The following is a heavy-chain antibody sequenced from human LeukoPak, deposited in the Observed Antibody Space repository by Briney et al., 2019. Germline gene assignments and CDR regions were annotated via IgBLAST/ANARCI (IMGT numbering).Heavy chain of an antibody. J-gene: IGHJ4*02. CDR2: INWNGGST. D-gene: IGHD3-22*01. Sequence: GGSLRLSCAASGFTFDDYGMSWVRQAPGKGLEWVSGINWNGGSTGYADSVKGRFTISRDNAKNSLYLQMNSLRAEDTAVYYCARLSVYYYDSSGYEENWGQGTLVTVSS. CDR3: ARLSVYYYDSSGYEEN. V-gene: IGHV3-20*04. CDR1: GFTFDDYG.